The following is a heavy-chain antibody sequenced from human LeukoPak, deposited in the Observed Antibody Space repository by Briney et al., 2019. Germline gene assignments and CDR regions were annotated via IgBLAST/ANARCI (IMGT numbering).Heavy chain of an antibody. Sequence: SETLSLTCTVSGGSIRNSSFCWGWVRQAPGKGRESIASIDYSGSTYYNPSLKRRVTITIDTSKNQCSLTLNSVTAADTAVYYCATEDVVVPTAAQRPIDFWGQGKLVTVSS. D-gene: IGHD2-2*01. CDR2: IDYSGST. V-gene: IGHV4-39*02. CDR1: GGSIRNSSFC. J-gene: IGHJ4*02. CDR3: ATEDVVVPTAAQRPIDF.